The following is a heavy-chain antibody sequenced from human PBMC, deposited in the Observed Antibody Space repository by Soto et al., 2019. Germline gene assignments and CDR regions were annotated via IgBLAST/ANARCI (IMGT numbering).Heavy chain of an antibody. D-gene: IGHD3-22*01. CDR2: MYYSGST. CDR1: GGSISSGDYY. CDR3: ARVSFFDISAYVFEY. Sequence: SETLSLTCTVSGGSISSGDYYWSWIRQPPGKGLEWIGYMYYSGSTNYNPSLKSRVTISVDTSKNQFSLNLTSVTAADTAVYYCARVSFFDISAYVFEYWGQGTLVTVSS. J-gene: IGHJ4*02. V-gene: IGHV4-61*08.